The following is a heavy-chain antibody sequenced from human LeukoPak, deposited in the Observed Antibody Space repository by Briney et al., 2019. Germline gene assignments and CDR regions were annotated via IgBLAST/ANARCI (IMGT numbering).Heavy chain of an antibody. CDR1: GYTFTGYY. CDR2: INANSGGT. Sequence: GASVKVSCKASGYTFTGYYMHWVRQAPGQGLEWMGWINANSGGTNFAQNFQGSVTMTRDTSISTVYMELYRLTYDDTAVYYCARGEETVNTPYFVYWGQGSLVTVSS. D-gene: IGHD4-11*01. J-gene: IGHJ4*02. CDR3: ARGEETVNTPYFVY. V-gene: IGHV1-2*02.